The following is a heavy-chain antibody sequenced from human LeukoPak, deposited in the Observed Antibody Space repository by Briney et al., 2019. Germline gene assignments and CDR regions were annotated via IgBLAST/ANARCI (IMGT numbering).Heavy chain of an antibody. J-gene: IGHJ4*02. CDR3: ARQIAAAGTSYFDY. CDR2: IIPIFGTA. V-gene: IGHV1-69*05. CDR1: GGTFSSYA. D-gene: IGHD6-13*01. Sequence: ASVKVSCKASGGTFSSYAISWVRQAPGQGLEWMGGIIPIFGTANYAQKFQGRVTITTDESTSTAYMELSGLRSEDTAVYYCARQIAAAGTSYFDYWGQGTLVTVSS.